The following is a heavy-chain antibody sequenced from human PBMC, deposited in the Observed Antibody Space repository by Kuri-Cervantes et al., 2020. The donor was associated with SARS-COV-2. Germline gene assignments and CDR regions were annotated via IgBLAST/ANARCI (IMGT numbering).Heavy chain of an antibody. CDR3: ARTNRGRYYYYYGMDV. D-gene: IGHD3-10*01. Sequence: SETLSLTCAVYGGSFSGYYWSWIRQPPGKGLEWIGEINHSGSTNYNPSLKSRVTISVDTSKNQFSLKLSSVTAADMAVYYCARTNRGRYYYYYGMDVWGQGTTVTVSS. CDR2: INHSGST. V-gene: IGHV4-34*01. CDR1: GGSFSGYY. J-gene: IGHJ6*02.